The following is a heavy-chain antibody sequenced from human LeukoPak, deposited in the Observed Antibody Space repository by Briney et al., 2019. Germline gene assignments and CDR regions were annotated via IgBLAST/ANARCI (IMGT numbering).Heavy chain of an antibody. CDR3: ARHVDGYSDCYLYY. Sequence: SETLSLTCTVSGGSISSSSYYWGWIRQPPGKGLEWVGRIYYSGSTYYNPALKSRVTIPVDTSKTQFFLKLSSGTAADTAVYYRARHVDGYSDCYLYYWGPGTLVTVSS. J-gene: IGHJ4*02. CDR2: IYYSGST. CDR1: GGSISSSSYY. D-gene: IGHD5-24*01. V-gene: IGHV4-39*01.